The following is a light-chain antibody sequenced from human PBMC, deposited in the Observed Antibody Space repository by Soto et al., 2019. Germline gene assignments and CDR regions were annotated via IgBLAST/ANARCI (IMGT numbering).Light chain of an antibody. CDR2: GAS. CDR1: RSVSSSY. V-gene: IGKV3-20*01. J-gene: IGKJ1*01. Sequence: EIVLTQSPGTLTLSPGERATLSCRASRSVSSSYLVWYQQKPGQAPRLLIYGASSRDTGIPDRFSGAGSGTDFTLTISRLETEDNELYYCQQLWTFGQGTKVEIK. CDR3: QQLWT.